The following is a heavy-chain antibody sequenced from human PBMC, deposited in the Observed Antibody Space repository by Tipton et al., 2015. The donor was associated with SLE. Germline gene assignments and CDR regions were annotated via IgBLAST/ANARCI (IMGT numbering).Heavy chain of an antibody. V-gene: IGHV3-30*18. Sequence: SLRLSCAASGFIFSNYGMHWVRQAPGKGLEWVAVIWYDGSNKYYPDSVKGRFTISRDNSKNTLYLQMNSLRAEDTAVYYCAKEGIYDVVGLGGGMDVWGQGTTVTVSS. D-gene: IGHD2-15*01. CDR1: GFIFSNYG. J-gene: IGHJ6*02. CDR3: AKEGIYDVVGLGGGMDV. CDR2: IWYDGSNK.